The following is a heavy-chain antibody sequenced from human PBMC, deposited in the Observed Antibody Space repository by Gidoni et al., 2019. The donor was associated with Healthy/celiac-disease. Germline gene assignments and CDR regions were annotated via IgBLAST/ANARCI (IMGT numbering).Heavy chain of an antibody. J-gene: IGHJ3*02. CDR3: AKVTIVVVVAAKGTGVPPRLDAFDI. D-gene: IGHD2-15*01. CDR2: ISGSGGST. V-gene: IGHV3-23*01. CDR1: GFTFSSYA. Sequence: EVQLLESGGGLVQPGGSLRLSCAASGFTFSSYAMSWVRQAPGKGLEWVSAISGSGGSTYYADSVKGRFTISRDNSKNTLYLQMNSLRAEDTAVYYCAKVTIVVVVAAKGTGVPPRLDAFDIWGQGTMVTVSS.